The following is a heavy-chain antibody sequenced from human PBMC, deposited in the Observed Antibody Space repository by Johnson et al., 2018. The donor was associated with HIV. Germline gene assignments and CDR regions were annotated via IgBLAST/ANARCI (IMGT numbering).Heavy chain of an antibody. D-gene: IGHD3-9*01. J-gene: IGHJ3*02. CDR1: GFTFSSYA. CDR2: ISYDGSDK. V-gene: IGHV3-30*04. CDR3: AKDLRVFDWFNAYDAFDI. Sequence: QVQLVESGGGVVQPGRSLRLSCAASGFTFSSYAMHWVRQAPAKGLEWVAVISYDGSDKYYADSVKGRFTISRDNSKNTLYLQMNSLRADDTAVYYCAKDLRVFDWFNAYDAFDIWGQGTMVTVSS.